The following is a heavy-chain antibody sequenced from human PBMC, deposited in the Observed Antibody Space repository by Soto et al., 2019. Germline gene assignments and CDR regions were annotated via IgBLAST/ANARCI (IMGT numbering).Heavy chain of an antibody. D-gene: IGHD2-15*01. V-gene: IGHV1-18*04. CDR2: ISGKNGNT. Sequence: QVQLVQSGVEVKKPGASVKVSCKASGYTFISHGISWVRQAPGQGLEWMGWISGKNGNTNYAQKLQGRVTLTTDTSTSTAYMELRSLRSDDTAVYYCARVSSSIVVVPDYGMYVWGQATTVTVSS. J-gene: IGHJ6*02. CDR3: ARVSSSIVVVPDYGMYV. CDR1: GYTFISHG.